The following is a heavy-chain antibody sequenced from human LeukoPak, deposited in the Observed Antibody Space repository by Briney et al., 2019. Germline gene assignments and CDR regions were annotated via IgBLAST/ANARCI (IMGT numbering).Heavy chain of an antibody. Sequence: PGGSLRLSCAASGFTFSSYAMSWVRPAPGKGLEWVSAISGSGGSTYYADSVKGRFTISRDNSKNTLYLQMNSLRAEDTAVYYCAKDQYYYDSSGFDYWGQGTLVTVSS. CDR2: ISGSGGST. CDR3: AKDQYYYDSSGFDY. J-gene: IGHJ4*02. V-gene: IGHV3-23*01. CDR1: GFTFSSYA. D-gene: IGHD3-22*01.